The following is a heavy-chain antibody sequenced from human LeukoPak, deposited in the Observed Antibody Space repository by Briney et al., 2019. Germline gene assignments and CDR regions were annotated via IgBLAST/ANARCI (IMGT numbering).Heavy chain of an antibody. CDR1: GFTFSSFS. Sequence: GGSLRLSCAASGFTFSSFSMNWVRQAPGKGLEWVSYIRSGGTNTDYTGSVKGRFTISRDNAKNSLYLQMNSLRAEDTAVYYCARMNYVSSGWGAPFDYWAREPWSPSPQ. CDR2: IRSGGTNT. J-gene: IGHJ4*02. V-gene: IGHV3-48*04. D-gene: IGHD1-7*01. CDR3: ARMNYVSSGWGAPFDY.